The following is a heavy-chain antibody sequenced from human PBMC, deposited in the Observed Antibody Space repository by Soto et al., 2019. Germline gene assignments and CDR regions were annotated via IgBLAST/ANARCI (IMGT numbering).Heavy chain of an antibody. J-gene: IGHJ4*02. CDR2: IYYSGST. V-gene: IGHV4-39*01. CDR1: GGSISSSSYY. Sequence: SETLSLTCTVSGGSISSSSYYWGWIRQPPGKGLEWIGSIYYSGSTYYNPSLKSRVTISVDTSKNQFSLKLSSVTAADTAVYYCARHFYYGSGSIPFLDYWGQGTLVTVSS. D-gene: IGHD3-10*01. CDR3: ARHFYYGSGSIPFLDY.